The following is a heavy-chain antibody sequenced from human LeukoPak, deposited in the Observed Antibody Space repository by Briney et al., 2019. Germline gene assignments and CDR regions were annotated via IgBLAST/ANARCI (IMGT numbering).Heavy chain of an antibody. D-gene: IGHD4-17*01. J-gene: IGHJ5*02. CDR1: DYTFTSYG. V-gene: IGHV1-18*01. CDR3: ARCPTVIPHWFDP. CDR2: INAYNGNT. Sequence: ASVKVSCKASDYTFTSYGISWVRQAPGQGLEWMGWINAYNGNTNYAQKFQGRVTMTTDTSTSTSYMELRSLRSDDTAVYYCARCPTVIPHWFDPWGQGTLVTVSS.